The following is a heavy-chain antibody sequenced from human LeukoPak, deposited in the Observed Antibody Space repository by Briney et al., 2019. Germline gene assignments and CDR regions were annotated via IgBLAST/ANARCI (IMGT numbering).Heavy chain of an antibody. J-gene: IGHJ4*02. CDR2: IYYTGIT. D-gene: IGHD3-10*01. Sequence: PSETLSLTCTVSGGSIISSYFWSWIRQPAGKGLEWIGRIYYTGITDFNPSLESRVTMSVDTSKSQFSLKLTSVTATDTAVYYCAKYASGSLVVWGRGTLVTVSS. CDR3: AKYASGSLVV. V-gene: IGHV4-4*07. CDR1: GGSIISSYF.